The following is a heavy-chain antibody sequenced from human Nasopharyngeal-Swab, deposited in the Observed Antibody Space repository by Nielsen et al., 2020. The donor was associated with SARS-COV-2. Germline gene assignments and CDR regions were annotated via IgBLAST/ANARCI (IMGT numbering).Heavy chain of an antibody. Sequence: ASVKVSCKASGYTFTSYAMNLVRQAPGQGLEWIGWINTNTGNPTYAQVFTGRFVFSLDTSVSTAYLQISSLKAEDTAVYYCASGKHSSGWYGLDAFDIWGPGTMVTVSS. J-gene: IGHJ3*02. D-gene: IGHD6-19*01. CDR3: ASGKHSSGWYGLDAFDI. V-gene: IGHV7-4-1*02. CDR2: INTNTGNP. CDR1: GYTFTSYA.